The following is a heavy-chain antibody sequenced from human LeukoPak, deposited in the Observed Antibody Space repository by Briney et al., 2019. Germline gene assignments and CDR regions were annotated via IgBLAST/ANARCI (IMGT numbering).Heavy chain of an antibody. CDR3: ARAHSSGRPSSARDFDY. V-gene: IGHV4-34*01. D-gene: IGHD3-22*01. CDR1: GGSFSGYY. CDR2: INHSGST. J-gene: IGHJ4*02. Sequence: SETLSLTCAVYGGSFSGYYWSWIRQPPGKGLEWIGEINHSGSTNYNPSLKSRVTISVDTSKNQFSLKLSSVTAADTAVYYCARAHSSGRPSSARDFDYWGQGTLVTVSS.